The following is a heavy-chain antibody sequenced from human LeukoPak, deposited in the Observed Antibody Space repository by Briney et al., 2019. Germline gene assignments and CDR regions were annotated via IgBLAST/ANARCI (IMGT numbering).Heavy chain of an antibody. CDR3: ARDPRLFTIFGVSEVPFDY. CDR2: ISAYNGNT. D-gene: IGHD3-3*01. V-gene: IGHV1-18*01. Sequence: PRASVKVSCKASGYTFTSYGISWVRQAPGQGLEWMGWISAYNGNTNYAQKLQGRVTMTTDTSTSTAYMELRSLRSDDTAVYYCARDPRLFTIFGVSEVPFDYWGQGTLVTVSS. J-gene: IGHJ4*02. CDR1: GYTFTSYG.